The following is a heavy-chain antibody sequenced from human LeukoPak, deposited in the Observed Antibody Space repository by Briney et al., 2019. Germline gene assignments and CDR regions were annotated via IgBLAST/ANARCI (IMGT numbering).Heavy chain of an antibody. CDR3: APTRGSAWYFDY. J-gene: IGHJ4*02. CDR2: INPDSGGT. D-gene: IGHD6-19*01. CDR1: GYTFTGYY. V-gene: IGHV1-2*02. Sequence: PGASVKVSCKASGYTFTGYYMHWVRQAPGQGLEWMGWINPDSGGTNYAQKFQGRVTMTRDTSITTAYMELGRLRSDDTAVYYCAPTRGSAWYFDYWGQGTLVTVSS.